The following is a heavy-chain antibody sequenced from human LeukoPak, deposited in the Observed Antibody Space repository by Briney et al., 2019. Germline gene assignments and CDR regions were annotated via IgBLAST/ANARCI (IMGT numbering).Heavy chain of an antibody. D-gene: IGHD2-2*01. V-gene: IGHV3-53*01. J-gene: IGHJ4*02. CDR1: GFTVSNNY. CDR3: AKGVSSLVPATRVPDY. CDR2: IYSGGST. Sequence: GGSLRLSCAASGFTVSNNYLSWVRQAPGKGLEWVSVIYSGGSTYYADSVKGRFTISRDNSKNTLYLQMNSLRAEDTAVYYCAKGVSSLVPATRVPDYWGQGTLVTVSS.